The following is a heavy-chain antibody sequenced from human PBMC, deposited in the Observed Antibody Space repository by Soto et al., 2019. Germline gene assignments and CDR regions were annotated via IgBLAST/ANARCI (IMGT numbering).Heavy chain of an antibody. CDR2: IYYSGST. CDR1: GGSISSGGYY. CDR3: ARGRDYYGSGSYSKRYYFDY. Sequence: LSLTCTVSGGSISSGGYYWSWIRQHPGKGLEWIGYIYYSGSTYYNPSLKSRVTISVDTSKNQFSLKLSSVTAADTAVYYCARGRDYYGSGSYSKRYYFDYWGQGTLVTVSS. V-gene: IGHV4-31*03. J-gene: IGHJ4*02. D-gene: IGHD3-10*01.